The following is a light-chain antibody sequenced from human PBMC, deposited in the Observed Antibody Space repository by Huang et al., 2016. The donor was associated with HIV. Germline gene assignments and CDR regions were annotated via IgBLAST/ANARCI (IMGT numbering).Light chain of an antibody. CDR3: QQRNNWPPWT. CDR2: DAS. J-gene: IGKJ1*01. CDR1: QRIGSY. V-gene: IGKV3-11*01. Sequence: EIVLTQSPATLSLSPGEGATLSCRASQRIGSYLAWYQQRPGQAPRLLIYDASIRATGIPARFSGRGSGTDCTLTISSLEPEDFAVYYCQQRNNWPPWTFGQGTKVELK.